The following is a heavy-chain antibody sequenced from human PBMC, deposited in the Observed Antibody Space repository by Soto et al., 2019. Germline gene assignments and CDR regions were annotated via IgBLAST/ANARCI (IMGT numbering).Heavy chain of an antibody. CDR2: ISAYNGDT. D-gene: IGHD3-10*01. Sequence: ASVKVSCKASGYTFTSYGISWVRQAPGQGLEWMGWISAYNGDTNYAQKLQGRVTMTTDTSTSTAYMELRSLRSDDTAVYYCARYYNWIHYYYYGMDVWGQGTTVTVSS. CDR1: GYTFTSYG. V-gene: IGHV1-18*04. CDR3: ARYYNWIHYYYYGMDV. J-gene: IGHJ6*02.